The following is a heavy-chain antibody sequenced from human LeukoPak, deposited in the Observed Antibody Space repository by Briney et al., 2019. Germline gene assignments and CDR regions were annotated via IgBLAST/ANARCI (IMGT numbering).Heavy chain of an antibody. CDR2: IYYSGST. CDR1: GGSISSYY. D-gene: IGHD6-13*01. J-gene: IGHJ4*02. Sequence: SETLSLTCTVSGGSISSYYWSWIRQPPGKGLEWIGYIYYSGSTNYNPSLKSRGTISVDTSKNQFSLKLSSVTAADTAVYYCARDRVAAASLDYWGQGTLVTVSS. CDR3: ARDRVAAASLDY. V-gene: IGHV4-59*01.